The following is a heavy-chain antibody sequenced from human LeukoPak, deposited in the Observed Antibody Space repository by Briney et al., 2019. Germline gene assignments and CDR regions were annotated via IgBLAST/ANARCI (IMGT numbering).Heavy chain of an antibody. V-gene: IGHV4-59*01. J-gene: IGHJ4*02. Sequence: SETLSLTCAVSGGSISSYHWSWIRQPPGKGLEWLGYIYYSGSTNYNPSLKSRVTISIDTSKNQFSLKLSSVTAADTAVYYCARNIAAAGYFDYWGQGTLVTVSS. CDR1: GGSISSYH. D-gene: IGHD6-13*01. CDR3: ARNIAAAGYFDY. CDR2: IYYSGST.